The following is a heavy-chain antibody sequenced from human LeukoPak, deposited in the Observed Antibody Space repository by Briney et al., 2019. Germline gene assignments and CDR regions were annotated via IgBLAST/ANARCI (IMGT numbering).Heavy chain of an antibody. D-gene: IGHD5-18*01. V-gene: IGHV7-4-1*02. CDR1: GYTFTNYG. CDR2: INTNTGNP. CDR3: GRDPRLGIRGYTYGYIDY. J-gene: IGHJ4*02. Sequence: GASVKVSCKASGYTFTNYGVHWVRQATGHGLEWMGWINTNTGNPTYAQGFTGRYVFSLDTSVSTAYLQISGLKADDTAVYYCGRDPRLGIRGYTYGYIDYWGQGTLVTVSS.